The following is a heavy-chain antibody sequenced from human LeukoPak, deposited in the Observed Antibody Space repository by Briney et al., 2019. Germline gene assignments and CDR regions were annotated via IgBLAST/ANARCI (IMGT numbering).Heavy chain of an antibody. CDR1: GYTFTDYY. CDR3: ATASYCGGDCYWPDAFDI. Sequence: ASVKISCKVSGYTFTDYYMHWEQQAPGKGLEWMGLVDPEDGETIYAEKFQGRVTITADTSTDTAYMELSSLRSEDTAVYYCATASYCGGDCYWPDAFDIWGQGTMVTVSS. CDR2: VDPEDGET. V-gene: IGHV1-69-2*01. D-gene: IGHD2-21*01. J-gene: IGHJ3*02.